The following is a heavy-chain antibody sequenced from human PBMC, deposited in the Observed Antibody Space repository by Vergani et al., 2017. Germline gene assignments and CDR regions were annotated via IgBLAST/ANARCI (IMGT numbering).Heavy chain of an antibody. J-gene: IGHJ4*02. CDR3: ALQPGPLLTIIFDY. Sequence: QVQLVQSGAEVKKPGSSVKVSCKASGGTFSSYTISWVRQAPGQGLEWMGGIIPIFGTANYAQKFQGRVTITADKSTSTAYMELSSLRSEDTAVYYCALQPGPLLTIIFDYWGQGTLVTVSS. CDR1: GGTFSSYT. D-gene: IGHD2-2*01. CDR2: IIPIFGTA. V-gene: IGHV1-69*08.